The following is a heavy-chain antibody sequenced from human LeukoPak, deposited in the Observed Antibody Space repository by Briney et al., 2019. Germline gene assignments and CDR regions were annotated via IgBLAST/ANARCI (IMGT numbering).Heavy chain of an antibody. V-gene: IGHV1-69*06. Sequence: SVKVSCKASGGTLSSYAISWVRQAPGQGREWMGGIIPIFGTANYAQTFQGRVTITADKSTSTAYMELSSLRSEDTAVYYCARARGNPGYYYMDVWGKGTTVTVSS. CDR2: IIPIFGTA. D-gene: IGHD4-23*01. J-gene: IGHJ6*03. CDR1: GGTLSSYA. CDR3: ARARGNPGYYYMDV.